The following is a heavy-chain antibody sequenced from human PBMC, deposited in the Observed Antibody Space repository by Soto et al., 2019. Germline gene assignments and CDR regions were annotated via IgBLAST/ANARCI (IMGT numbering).Heavy chain of an antibody. J-gene: IGHJ6*02. V-gene: IGHV4-4*07. CDR3: ARGPRGYVYYHGMDV. Sequence: SATRSVTWTVSGGSISRYYVSWIRQSAGKGLEWIGRIDTSGTTNYNPSLKSRVTMSVDASKNHFSLNLSSVTAADTAVYYCARGPRGYVYYHGMDVWGQGTTVTV. CDR2: IDTSGTT. D-gene: IGHD3-10*01. CDR1: GGSISRYY.